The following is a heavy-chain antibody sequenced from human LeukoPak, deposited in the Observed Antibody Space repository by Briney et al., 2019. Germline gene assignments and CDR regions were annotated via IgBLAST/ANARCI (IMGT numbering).Heavy chain of an antibody. D-gene: IGHD2-15*01. J-gene: IGHJ4*02. V-gene: IGHV1-8*01. CDR3: ARVGYCSGGSCYQIDY. CDR1: GYTFTSYD. CDR2: MNPNSGNT. Sequence: ASVKVSYKASGYTFTSYDINWVRQATGQGLEWMGWMNPNSGNTGYAQKFQGRVTMTRNTSISTAYMELSSLRSEDTAVYYCARVGYCSGGSCYQIDYWGQGTLVTVSS.